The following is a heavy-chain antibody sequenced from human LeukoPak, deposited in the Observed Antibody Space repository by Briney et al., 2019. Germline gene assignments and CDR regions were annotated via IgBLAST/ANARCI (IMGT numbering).Heavy chain of an antibody. D-gene: IGHD1-26*01. CDR1: GFTFRSYG. J-gene: IGHJ4*02. CDR2: IRYDGSNK. CDR3: AKDRSPYGIVGATGGYYFDY. Sequence: PGGSLRLSCAASGFTFRSYGMHWVRQAPGKGLEWVAFIRYDGSNKYYADSVKGRFIISRDNSKNTLYLQMNSLRAEDTAVYYCAKDRSPYGIVGATGGYYFDYWGQGTLVTVSS. V-gene: IGHV3-30*02.